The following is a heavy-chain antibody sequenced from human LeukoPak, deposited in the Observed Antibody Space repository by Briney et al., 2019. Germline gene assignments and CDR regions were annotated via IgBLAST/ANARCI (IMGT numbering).Heavy chain of an antibody. D-gene: IGHD3-10*01. CDR2: MNPNSGNT. CDR1: GYTFTSYD. Sequence: GASVKVFCTASGYTFTSYDINWVRQATGQGLEWMGWMNPNSGNTGYAQKFQGRVTITRNTSISTAYMELSSLRSEDTAVYYCARGVGYGSGSYYNGGGFGDWGQGTLVTVSS. J-gene: IGHJ4*02. CDR3: ARGVGYGSGSYYNGGGFGD. V-gene: IGHV1-8*03.